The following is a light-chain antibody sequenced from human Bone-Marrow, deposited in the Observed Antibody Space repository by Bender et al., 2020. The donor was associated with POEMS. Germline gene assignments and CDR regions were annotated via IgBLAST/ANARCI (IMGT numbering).Light chain of an antibody. CDR3: CSYAGSSSLYV. CDR2: EVT. CDR1: SSDVGSYDL. V-gene: IGLV2-23*02. J-gene: IGLJ1*01. Sequence: QSALTQPASVSGSPGQSITISCTGTSSDVGSYDLVSWYQQHPGKTPKLILFEVTRRPSGVSDRFSGSKSGNTASLTISGLQADDEAVYYCCSYAGSSSLYVFGTVTKVTVL.